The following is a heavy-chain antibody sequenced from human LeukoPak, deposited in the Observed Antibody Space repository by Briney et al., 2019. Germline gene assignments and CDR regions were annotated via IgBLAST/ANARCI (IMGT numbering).Heavy chain of an antibody. CDR3: ARDRDNTAMVTPYFDY. Sequence: ASVKVSCKASGYTFTSYGISWVRQAPGRGLEWMGWISAYNGNTNYAQKLQGRVTMTTDTSTSTAYMELRSLRSDDTAVYYCARDRDNTAMVTPYFDYWGQGTLVTVSS. V-gene: IGHV1-18*01. D-gene: IGHD5-18*01. J-gene: IGHJ4*02. CDR2: ISAYNGNT. CDR1: GYTFTSYG.